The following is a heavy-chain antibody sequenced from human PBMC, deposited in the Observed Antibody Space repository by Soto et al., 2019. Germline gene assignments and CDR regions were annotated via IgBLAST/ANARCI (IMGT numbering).Heavy chain of an antibody. CDR1: GFTFTSYG. J-gene: IGHJ4*02. V-gene: IGHV1-18*01. CDR2: INPYNGKK. CDR3: ARDPDFWRGYLDY. Sequence: QVQLLQSGAEVKKAGASVKVSCEASGFTFTSYGFSWVRQAPGQGLEWMGWINPYNGKKNYAQKFQGRVTMTIDTSTDTVYMEVRSLRSDDTAVYYCARDPDFWRGYLDYWGQGTLVTVSS. D-gene: IGHD3-3*01.